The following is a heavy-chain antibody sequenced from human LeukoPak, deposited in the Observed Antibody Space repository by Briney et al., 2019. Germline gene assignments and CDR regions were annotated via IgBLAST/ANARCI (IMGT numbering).Heavy chain of an antibody. D-gene: IGHD1-26*01. J-gene: IGHJ4*02. Sequence: GGSLRLSCAASGFTFSGYYMSWIRQAPGRGLEWVSYISKDGNARNYADSVKGRFTISRDNAKNSLYLQMNSLRAEDTAVYYCARVMRSGSPFDYWGQGTLVTVSS. CDR3: ARVMRSGSPFDY. CDR2: ISKDGNAR. V-gene: IGHV3-11*01. CDR1: GFTFSGYY.